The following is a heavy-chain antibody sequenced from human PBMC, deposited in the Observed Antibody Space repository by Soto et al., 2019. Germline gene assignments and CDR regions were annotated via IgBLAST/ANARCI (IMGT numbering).Heavy chain of an antibody. CDR3: ARPLGVVLTAPLRG. V-gene: IGHV5-51*01. Sequence: PGEALKISCQGSGYSFTTYWIAWVRQMPGKGLEWMGVIHPGDSDIRYGPSFQGRVTISADRSTNTAYLQWSRLKASDTATYYCARPLGVVLTAPLRGWGQGALVTVSS. D-gene: IGHD2-21*02. CDR2: IHPGDSDI. J-gene: IGHJ4*01. CDR1: GYSFTTYW.